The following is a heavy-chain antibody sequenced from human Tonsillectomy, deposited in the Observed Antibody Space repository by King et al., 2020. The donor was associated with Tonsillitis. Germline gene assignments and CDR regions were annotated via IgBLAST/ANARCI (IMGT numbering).Heavy chain of an antibody. V-gene: IGHV3-21*01. J-gene: IGHJ3*02. D-gene: IGHD3-10*01. CDR3: ARHYYGSGTYADAFDI. CDR2: ITSSSSYM. Sequence: VQLVESGGGLVKPGGSLRLSCAASGFIFSDYNVNWVRQAPGKGLEWVSSITSSSSYMYYADSVKGRFTISRDNAKNSLYLQMNTLRAEDTAVYYCARHYYGSGTYADAFDIWGQGTMVIVSS. CDR1: GFIFSDYN.